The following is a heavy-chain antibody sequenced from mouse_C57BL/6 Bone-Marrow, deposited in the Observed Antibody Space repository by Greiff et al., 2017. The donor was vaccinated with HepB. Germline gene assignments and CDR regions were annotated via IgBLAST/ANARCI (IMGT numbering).Heavy chain of an antibody. CDR2: IDPETGGT. Sequence: QVQLQQSGAELVRPGASVTLSCKASGYTFTDYEMHWVKQTPVHGLEWIGAIDPETGGTAYNQKFKGKAILTADKSSSTAYMELRSLTSEDAAVYYCPHYSYYFDYWGQGTTLTVSS. CDR3: PHYSYYFDY. D-gene: IGHD1-1*02. CDR1: GYTFTDYE. V-gene: IGHV1-15*01. J-gene: IGHJ2*01.